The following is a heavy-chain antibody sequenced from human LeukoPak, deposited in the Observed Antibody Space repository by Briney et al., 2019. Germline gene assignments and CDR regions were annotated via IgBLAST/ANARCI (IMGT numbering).Heavy chain of an antibody. CDR3: AKHMRATNTYSFFGLDV. V-gene: IGHV3-9*01. J-gene: IGHJ6*02. D-gene: IGHD1-26*01. CDR2: INWNGGGT. CDR1: GFTFKDYG. Sequence: GGSLRLSCAATGFTFKDYGVHWVRQPPGKGLEWVSSINWNGGGTDYADSVKGRFTISRDNAKNSLYLQLSSLRPEDTALYYCAKHMRATNTYSFFGLDVWGQGTTVTVSS.